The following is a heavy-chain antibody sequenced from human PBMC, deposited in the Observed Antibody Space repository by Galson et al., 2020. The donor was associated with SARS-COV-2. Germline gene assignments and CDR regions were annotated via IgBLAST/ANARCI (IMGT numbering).Heavy chain of an antibody. CDR2: IRSKAYGGTT. CDR3: TRDLYYDFWSGYYNLVY. V-gene: IGHV3-49*03. D-gene: IGHD3-3*01. J-gene: IGHJ4*02. CDR1: GFTFGDYA. Sequence: GGSLRLSCTASGFTFGDYAMSWFRQAPGKGLEWVGFIRSKAYGGTTEYAASVKGRFTISRDDSKSIAYLQMNSLKTEDTAVYYCTRDLYYDFWSGYYNLVYWGQGTLVTVSS.